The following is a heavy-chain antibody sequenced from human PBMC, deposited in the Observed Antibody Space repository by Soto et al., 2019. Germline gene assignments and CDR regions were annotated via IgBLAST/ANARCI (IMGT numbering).Heavy chain of an antibody. D-gene: IGHD1-26*01. CDR2: ISSSSSTI. Sequence: GGSLRLSCAASGFTFSSYSMNWVRQAPGKGLEWVSYISSSSSTIYYADSVKGRFTISRDNAKNSLYLQMNSLRDEDTAVYYCARDEHSGSYYRRVGAFDIWGQGTMVTVSS. V-gene: IGHV3-48*02. CDR1: GFTFSSYS. J-gene: IGHJ3*02. CDR3: ARDEHSGSYYRRVGAFDI.